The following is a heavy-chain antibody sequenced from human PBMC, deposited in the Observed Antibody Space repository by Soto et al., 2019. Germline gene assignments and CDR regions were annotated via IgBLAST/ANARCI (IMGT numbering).Heavy chain of an antibody. CDR1: GYTFTTYG. D-gene: IGHD3-22*01. CDR2: ISAYNGNT. V-gene: IGHV1-18*01. CDR3: ARESYYYDSSGSRGYAFDI. Sequence: VRVSCRASGYTFTTYGISWVRQAPGQGLEWMGWISAYNGNTNYAQKLQGRVTMTTDTSTSTAYMELRSLRSDDTAVYYCARESYYYDSSGSRGYAFDIWGQGTMVTVSS. J-gene: IGHJ3*02.